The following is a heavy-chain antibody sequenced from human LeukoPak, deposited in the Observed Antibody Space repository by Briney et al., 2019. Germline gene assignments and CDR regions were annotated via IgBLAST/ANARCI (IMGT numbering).Heavy chain of an antibody. V-gene: IGHV3-9*01. CDR3: AKGLYYDILTGNWFDP. D-gene: IGHD3-9*01. J-gene: IGHJ5*02. CDR2: ITWNSDST. CDR1: GFTFSSYA. Sequence: GGSLRLSCAASGFTFSSYAMSWVRQAPGKGLEWVSGITWNSDSTGYGDSVKGRFTISRDNAKNSLYLEMNSLRAEDTAFYYCAKGLYYDILTGNWFDPWGQGTLVTVSS.